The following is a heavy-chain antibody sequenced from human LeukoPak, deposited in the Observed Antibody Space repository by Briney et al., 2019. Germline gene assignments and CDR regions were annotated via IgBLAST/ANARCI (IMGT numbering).Heavy chain of an antibody. CDR1: GVSITNYY. J-gene: IGHJ4*02. D-gene: IGHD1-26*01. V-gene: IGHV4-4*07. CDR2: MYISGST. Sequence: SETLSLTCTVSGVSITNYYWAWIRQPAGKGLEWIGRMYISGSTNYNPSLKSRVSISIDKSKNQFSLKLRSVTAADTAVYYCARDYLVGAPLDSWGQGTLVTVSS. CDR3: ARDYLVGAPLDS.